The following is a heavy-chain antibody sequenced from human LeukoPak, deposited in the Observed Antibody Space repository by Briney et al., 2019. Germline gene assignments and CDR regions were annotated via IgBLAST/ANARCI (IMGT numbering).Heavy chain of an antibody. Sequence: SETLPLTCTVSGGSISSSSYYWGWIRQPPGKGLEWIGSIYYSGSTYYNPSLKSRVTISVDTSKNQFSLKLSSVTAADTAVYYCARDRREWYYYYMDVWGKGTTVTVSS. CDR3: ARDRREWYYYYMDV. CDR1: GGSISSSSYY. J-gene: IGHJ6*03. CDR2: IYYSGST. D-gene: IGHD2-8*01. V-gene: IGHV4-39*07.